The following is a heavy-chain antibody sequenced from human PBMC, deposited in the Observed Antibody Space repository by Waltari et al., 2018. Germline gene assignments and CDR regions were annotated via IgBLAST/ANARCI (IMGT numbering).Heavy chain of an antibody. CDR1: GFTFSSYS. Sequence: EVQLVESGGGLVQPGGSLRLSCAASGFTFSSYSMNWVRQAPGKGLEWVSYISSSSSTIYYADSVKGRFTISRDNAKNSRYLQMNSLRAEDTAVYYCARGTAGTIDYWGQGTLVTVSS. J-gene: IGHJ4*02. D-gene: IGHD6-13*01. CDR2: ISSSSSTI. V-gene: IGHV3-48*01. CDR3: ARGTAGTIDY.